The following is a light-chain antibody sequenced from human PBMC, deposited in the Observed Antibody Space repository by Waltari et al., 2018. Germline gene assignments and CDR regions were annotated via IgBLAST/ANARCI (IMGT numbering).Light chain of an antibody. CDR1: QSVLYSSNNKNY. J-gene: IGKJ2*02. CDR3: QQYYSTPRT. V-gene: IGKV4-1*01. CDR2: WAS. Sequence: DIVMTQSPDSLAVSLGERATINCKSSQSVLYSSNNKNYLAWYQQKPGQPPKLLLSWASTRESGVPDRFSGSGSGTDFTLTISSLQAEDVAVYYCQQYYSTPRTFGQGTKLEIK.